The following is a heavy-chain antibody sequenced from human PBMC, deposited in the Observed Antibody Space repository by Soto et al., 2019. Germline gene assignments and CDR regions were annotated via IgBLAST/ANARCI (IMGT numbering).Heavy chain of an antibody. J-gene: IGHJ6*02. V-gene: IGHV4-31*03. CDR3: ARDKGGAALKGSGMDV. CDR2: IYYNGNT. D-gene: IGHD3-10*01. Sequence: QVQLQESGPGLVKPSQTLSLSCSVSGGSLSSRDFYWSLLRHHPEKGLEWIGSIYYNGNTYYNPSLKSRVTMSLDTSMNEFSLRLTSVTAADTAVYYCARDKGGAALKGSGMDVWGQGTTVTVSS. CDR1: GGSLSSRDFY.